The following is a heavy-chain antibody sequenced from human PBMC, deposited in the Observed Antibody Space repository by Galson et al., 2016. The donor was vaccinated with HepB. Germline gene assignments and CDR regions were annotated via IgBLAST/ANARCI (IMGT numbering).Heavy chain of an antibody. J-gene: IGHJ6*02. CDR1: GDSISSANAF. D-gene: IGHD2-15*01. CDR3: ARLGHCSGGSCYPDSPFYYDGMDV. V-gene: IGHV4-30-4*08. Sequence: LSLTCTVSGDSISSANAFWSWLRHPPGKGLQWIGYIHYNGSTSSTPSLKNQITMSIDTSKNQFSLKVSSTTATDTAVYFCARLGHCSGGSCYPDSPFYYDGMDVWGPGTTVTVSS. CDR2: IHYNGST.